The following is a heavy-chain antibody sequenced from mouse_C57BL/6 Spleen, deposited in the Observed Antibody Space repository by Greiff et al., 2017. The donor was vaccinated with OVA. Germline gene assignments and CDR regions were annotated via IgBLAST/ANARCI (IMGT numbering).Heavy chain of an antibody. Sequence: QVQLQQSGAELARPGASVKLSCKASGYTFTSYGISWVKQRTGQGLEWIGEIYPRSGNTYYNEKFKGKATLTADKSSSTAYMELRSLTSEDSAVYFCARSPLRDYAMDYWGQGTSVTVSS. V-gene: IGHV1-81*01. CDR3: ARSPLRDYAMDY. CDR2: IYPRSGNT. D-gene: IGHD2-12*01. J-gene: IGHJ4*01. CDR1: GYTFTSYG.